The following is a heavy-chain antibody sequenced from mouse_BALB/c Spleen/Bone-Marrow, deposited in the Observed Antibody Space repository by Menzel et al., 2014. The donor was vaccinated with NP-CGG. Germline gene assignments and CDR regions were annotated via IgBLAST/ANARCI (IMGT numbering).Heavy chain of an antibody. D-gene: IGHD2-3*01. V-gene: IGHV1-69*02. J-gene: IGHJ4*01. CDR3: ARALGDGYYYAMDY. CDR2: IDPSDSET. Sequence: VKLQESGAELVKPGAPVKLSCKASGSTFTSYWTNWVKQRPGRGLEWIGRIDPSDSETHYDQKFKDKATLTVDKSSSTAYIQLSSLTSEDSAVYYCARALGDGYYYAMDYWGQGTSVTVSS. CDR1: GSTFTSYW.